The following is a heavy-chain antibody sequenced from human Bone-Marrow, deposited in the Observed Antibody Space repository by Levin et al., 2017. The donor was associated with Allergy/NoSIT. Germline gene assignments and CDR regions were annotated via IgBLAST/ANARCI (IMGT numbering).Heavy chain of an antibody. D-gene: IGHD5-24*01. CDR2: IIPIIGIP. Sequence: SVKVSCKASGDTFSRYSISWVRQAPGQGLEWMGRIIPIIGIPNYAQKFQARVTITVDKSTSTAHMELSNLISEDTAVYYCAGGGMATNKDYYGMDVWGHGTTVVVSS. V-gene: IGHV1-69*02. J-gene: IGHJ6*02. CDR3: AGGGMATNKDYYGMDV. CDR1: GDTFSRYS.